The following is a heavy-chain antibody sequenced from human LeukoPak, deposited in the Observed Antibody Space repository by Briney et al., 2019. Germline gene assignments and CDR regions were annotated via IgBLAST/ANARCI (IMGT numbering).Heavy chain of an antibody. J-gene: IGHJ4*02. V-gene: IGHV3-23*01. Sequence: GGSLRLSCTGSGFTLSSYEMTWIRQAPGKGLEWVSSIDYSGDSPYYADSVKGRFTMSRDNSKNIVYLRLSSLRPGDTAVYYCATGAYFADWGQGTLVTVSS. CDR1: GFTLSSYE. CDR3: ATGAYFAD. D-gene: IGHD2-21*01. CDR2: IDYSGDSP.